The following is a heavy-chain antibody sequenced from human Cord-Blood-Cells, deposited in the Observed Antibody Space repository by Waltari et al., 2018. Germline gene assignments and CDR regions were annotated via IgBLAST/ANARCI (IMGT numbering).Heavy chain of an antibody. J-gene: IGHJ3*02. CDR1: GFTVRGNY. CDR3: ARAGPSTAFDI. V-gene: IGHV3-53*01. CDR2: IYSGGST. Sequence: EVSLVASGGGLIQPGGSLRLPCAASGFTVRGNYMSWVRQAPGKGLEWVSVIYSGGSTYYADSVKGRFTISRDNSKNTLYLQMNSLRAEDTAVYYCARAGPSTAFDIWGQGTMVTVSS.